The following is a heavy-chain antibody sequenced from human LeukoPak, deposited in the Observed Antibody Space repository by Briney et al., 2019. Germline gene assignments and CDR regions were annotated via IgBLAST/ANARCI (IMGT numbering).Heavy chain of an antibody. J-gene: IGHJ4*02. V-gene: IGHV7-4-1*02. CDR2: INTNTGNP. D-gene: IGHD3-9*01. CDR1: GYTFTSYG. CDR3: ARVGYDILTGYYSAY. Sequence: ASVKVSCKASGYTFTSYGISWVRQAPGQGLEWMGWINTNTGNPTYAQGFTGRFVFSLDTSVSTAYLQISSLKAEDTAVYYCARVGYDILTGYYSAYWGKGTLVTVSS.